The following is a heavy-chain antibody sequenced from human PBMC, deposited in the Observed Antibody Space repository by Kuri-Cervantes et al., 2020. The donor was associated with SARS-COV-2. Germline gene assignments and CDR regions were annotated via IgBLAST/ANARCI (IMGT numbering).Heavy chain of an antibody. J-gene: IGHJ4*02. CDR1: GGSISSSSYY. D-gene: IGHD2/OR15-2a*01. V-gene: IGHV4-39*07. CDR3: ARRHEIVPDY. CDR2: IYYSRST. Sequence: GSLRLSCTVSGGSISSSSYYWGWIRQPPGKGLEWIGSIYYSRSTYYNPSLKSRVTISVDTSKNQFSLKLSSVTAADTAVYYCARRHEIVPDYWGQGTLVTVSS.